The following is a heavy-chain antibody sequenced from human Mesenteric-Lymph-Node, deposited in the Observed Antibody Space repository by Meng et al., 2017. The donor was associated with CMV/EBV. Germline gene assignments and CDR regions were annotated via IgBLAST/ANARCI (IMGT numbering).Heavy chain of an antibody. D-gene: IGHD4-11*01. CDR2: IRYDGSNK. V-gene: IGHV3-30*02. CDR1: GFTFSSYG. Sequence: GGSLRLSCAASGFTFSSYGMHWVRQAPGKGLEWVAFIRYDGSNKYYADSVKGRFTNSRDNSKNTLYLQMNSLRADETAVYYCARRGLTTVNPMGYDYWGQGTLVTVSS. CDR3: ARRGLTTVNPMGYDY. J-gene: IGHJ4*02.